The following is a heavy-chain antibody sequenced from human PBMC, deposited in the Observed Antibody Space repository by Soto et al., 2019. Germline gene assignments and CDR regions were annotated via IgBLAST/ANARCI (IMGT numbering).Heavy chain of an antibody. D-gene: IGHD3-3*01. Sequence: ASVKVSCKASGFSFSDYFMHWVRQAPGQGHEWMGIINPSGDIRNYAQKFQGRVTITRDTSTSTVYMELRSLRSDDTAVYYCARGETDRAYYDFWSGYYGEVNWFDPWGQGTLVTVSS. CDR3: ARGETDRAYYDFWSGYYGEVNWFDP. V-gene: IGHV1-46*01. CDR2: INPSGDIR. J-gene: IGHJ5*02. CDR1: GFSFSDYF.